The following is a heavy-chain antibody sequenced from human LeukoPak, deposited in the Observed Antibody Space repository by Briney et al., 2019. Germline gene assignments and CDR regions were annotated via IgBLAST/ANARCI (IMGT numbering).Heavy chain of an antibody. Sequence: PGGSLRLSCAASGFTLSSNDMSWVGGAPGKGLESLADIGRDGRVQHYVDSVEGRFTISRDSAKNSLALQMHSLRAEDTAVYYCTGGSDKVLSGEYYYYMDVWGTGTTVTVSS. D-gene: IGHD2/OR15-2a*01. J-gene: IGHJ6*03. CDR3: TGGSDKVLSGEYYYYMDV. CDR1: GFTLSSND. V-gene: IGHV3-7*01. CDR2: IGRDGRVQ.